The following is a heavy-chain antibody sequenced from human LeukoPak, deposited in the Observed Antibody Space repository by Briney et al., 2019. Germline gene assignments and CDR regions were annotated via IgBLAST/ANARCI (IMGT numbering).Heavy chain of an antibody. D-gene: IGHD3-22*01. CDR2: ISAYNGNT. Sequence: ASVKVSCKASGYTFTSYGISWVRQAPGQGLEWMGWISAYNGNTNYAQKLQGRVTMTTDTSTSTAYMELRSLRSDDTAVYYCARESTTPAYYYDSSGSLPFDYWGQGTLVTVSS. CDR3: ARESTTPAYYYDSSGSLPFDY. J-gene: IGHJ4*02. V-gene: IGHV1-18*01. CDR1: GYTFTSYG.